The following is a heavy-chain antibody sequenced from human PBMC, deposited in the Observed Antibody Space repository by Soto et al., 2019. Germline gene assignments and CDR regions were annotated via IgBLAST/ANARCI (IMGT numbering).Heavy chain of an antibody. CDR3: SRHMCTRGPCYFDY. CDR2: IDYSGTT. V-gene: IGHV4-39*01. D-gene: IGHD2-8*02. Sequence: PSETLSLTCSVSRASISTTNYYWAWIRQTPEKGLEWIGSIDYSGTTYYKSSLKSRVTKSIDTSNNQFSLKVYSMTAADTAAYYCSRHMCTRGPCYFDYWGQGTLVTVSS. CDR1: RASISTTNYY. J-gene: IGHJ4*02.